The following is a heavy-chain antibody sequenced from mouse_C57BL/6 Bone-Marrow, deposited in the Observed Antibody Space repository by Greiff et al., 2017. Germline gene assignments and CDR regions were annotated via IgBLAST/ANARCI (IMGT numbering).Heavy chain of an antibody. D-gene: IGHD2-2*01. CDR3: ARNYYGYDVWYFDV. J-gene: IGHJ1*03. CDR1: GYTFTSYW. CDR2: IDPSDSYT. Sequence: VQLQQPGAELVKPGASVKLSCKASGYTFTSYWMQWVKQRPGQGLEWIGEIDPSDSYTNYNQKFKGKATLTVDTSSSTAYMELRSLTSEDSAVYYCARNYYGYDVWYFDVWGTGTTVTVSS. V-gene: IGHV1-50*01.